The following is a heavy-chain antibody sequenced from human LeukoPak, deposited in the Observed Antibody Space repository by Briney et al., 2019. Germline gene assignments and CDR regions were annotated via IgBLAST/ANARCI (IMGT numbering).Heavy chain of an antibody. CDR1: GGSLSSYY. V-gene: IGHV4-4*07. CDR3: ARDRANGDPLYYYCGMDV. CDR2: IYTSGST. J-gene: IGHJ6*02. Sequence: PSETLSLTCTVSGGSLSSYYWTWIRQPAGKGLEGIGRIYTSGSTNYNPSLTSRVTMSVNASKNQFSLQLSSGTAADTAVYYCARDRANGDPLYYYCGMDVWGQGTTVTVAS. D-gene: IGHD4-17*01.